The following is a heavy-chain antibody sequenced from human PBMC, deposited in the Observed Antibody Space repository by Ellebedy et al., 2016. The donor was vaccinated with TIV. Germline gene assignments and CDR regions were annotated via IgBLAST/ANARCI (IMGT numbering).Heavy chain of an antibody. CDR3: ARDPTMYYYGSGKDFDY. CDR1: GFTFSDYY. V-gene: IGHV3-11*01. CDR2: ISSSGSTI. D-gene: IGHD3-10*01. Sequence: GESLKISCAASGFTFSDYYMSWIRQAPGKGLEWVSYISSSGSTIYYADSVKGRFTISRDNAKNSLYLQMNSLRAEDTAVYYCARDPTMYYYGSGKDFDYWGQGTLVTVSS. J-gene: IGHJ4*02.